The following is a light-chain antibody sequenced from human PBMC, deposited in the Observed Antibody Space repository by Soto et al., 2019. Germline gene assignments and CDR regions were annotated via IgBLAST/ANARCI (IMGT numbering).Light chain of an antibody. CDR3: QQRINWPIT. V-gene: IGKV3-11*01. J-gene: IGKJ5*01. CDR2: DTS. Sequence: EIVLTQSPATLSLSPGERATLSCRASQSVSSYLAWYQQKPGKAPRLLIYDTSNRATGIPARFSGSGSGTDFPLTISSLEPEDFAVYYCQQRINWPITFGQGTRLEIK. CDR1: QSVSSY.